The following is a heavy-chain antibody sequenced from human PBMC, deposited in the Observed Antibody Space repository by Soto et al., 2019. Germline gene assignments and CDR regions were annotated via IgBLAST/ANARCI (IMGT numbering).Heavy chain of an antibody. CDR1: GFPFSSYW. D-gene: IGHD1-26*01. J-gene: IGHJ6*03. CDR3: ARGGSRATWYYYYMDV. Sequence: GGSLRLSCAASGFPFSSYWMHWVRQAPGKGLVWVSRINSDGSSTSYADSVKGRFTISRDNAKNTLYLQMNSLRAEDTAVYYCARGGSRATWYYYYMDVWGKGTTVTVSS. V-gene: IGHV3-74*01. CDR2: INSDGSST.